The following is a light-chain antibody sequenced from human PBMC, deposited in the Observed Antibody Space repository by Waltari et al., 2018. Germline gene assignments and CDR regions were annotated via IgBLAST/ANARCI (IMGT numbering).Light chain of an antibody. CDR3: QQYNLYSWT. CDR2: KAS. J-gene: IGKJ1*01. CDR1: QSINSW. Sequence: DIQMTQSPSTLSASVGDRVTITCRASQSINSWLAWYQQKPGKAPKLLISKASSLESGVPSRFSGSRSGTEFTLSISSLQPDDFTTYYCQQYNLYSWTFGQGTKVEV. V-gene: IGKV1-5*03.